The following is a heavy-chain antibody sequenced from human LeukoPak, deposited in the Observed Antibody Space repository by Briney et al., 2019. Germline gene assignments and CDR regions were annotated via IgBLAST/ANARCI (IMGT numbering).Heavy chain of an antibody. D-gene: IGHD3-10*01. J-gene: IGHJ6*03. CDR1: GFTVSSNY. V-gene: IGHV3-53*01. CDR3: ARSPLVRKPVGLRGSYYYYMDF. CDR2: INLSGSNT. Sequence: PGGSLRLSCAASGFTVSSNYMSWVRQAPGKGLEWVSLINLSGSNTYYADSVKGRFTISRDNSKNTLSLEINSLRDEDTAVYYCARSPLVRKPVGLRGSYYYYMDFWGQGTTVTVSS.